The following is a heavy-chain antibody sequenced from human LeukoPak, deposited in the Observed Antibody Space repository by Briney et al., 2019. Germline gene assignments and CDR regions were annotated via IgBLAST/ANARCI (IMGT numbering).Heavy chain of an antibody. J-gene: IGHJ4*02. CDR1: GYTFTSYY. CDR2: INPSGGST. D-gene: IGHD4-17*01. CDR3: ARRNPSDYGGNSFDY. Sequence: ASVTVSCKASGYTFTSYYMHWVRQAPGQGLEWMGIINPSGGSTSYAQKFQGRVTMTRDTSTSTVYMELSSLRSEDTAVYYCARRNPSDYGGNSFDYWGQGTLVTASS. V-gene: IGHV1-46*01.